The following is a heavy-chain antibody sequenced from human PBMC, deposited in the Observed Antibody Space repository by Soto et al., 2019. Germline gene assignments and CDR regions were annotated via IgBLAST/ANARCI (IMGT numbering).Heavy chain of an antibody. Sequence: SETLSLTCAVYGGSFSGYYWSWIRQPPGKGLEWIGEINHSGSTNYNPSLKSRVTISVDTSKNQFSLKLSSVTAADTAVYYCARGQVGATPYYFDYWGQGTLVTVSS. D-gene: IGHD1-26*01. J-gene: IGHJ4*02. V-gene: IGHV4-34*01. CDR3: ARGQVGATPYYFDY. CDR2: INHSGST. CDR1: GGSFSGYY.